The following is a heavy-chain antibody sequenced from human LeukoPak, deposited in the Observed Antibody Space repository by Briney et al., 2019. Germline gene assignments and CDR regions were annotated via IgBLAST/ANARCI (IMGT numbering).Heavy chain of an antibody. CDR3: ARVGIPGNDAFDI. CDR1: GGSISSHY. CDR2: IYYSGST. D-gene: IGHD7-27*01. J-gene: IGHJ3*02. V-gene: IGHV4-59*11. Sequence: SETLSLTCTVSGGSISSHYWSWIRQPPGKGLEWIGYIYYSGSTNYNPSLKSRVTISVDTSKNQFSLKLSSVTAADTAVYYRARVGIPGNDAFDIWGQGTMVTVSS.